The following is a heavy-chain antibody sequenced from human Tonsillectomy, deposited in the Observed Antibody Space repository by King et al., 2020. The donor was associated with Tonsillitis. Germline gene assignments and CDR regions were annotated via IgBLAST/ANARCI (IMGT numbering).Heavy chain of an antibody. J-gene: IGHJ6*02. D-gene: IGHD2-8*01. CDR1: GFTFGDYG. CDR3: TCWPNYVMDV. CDR2: IKSKSYGETT. V-gene: IGHV3-49*04. Sequence: VQLVESGGGLVPPGRSLRLSCTASGFTFGDYGLTWVRQAPGKGLEWVSFIKSKSYGETTEYAASVKGRFTISRDDSKSTAYLQMNSLKTEDTAVYYCTCWPNYVMDVWGQGTTVTVSS.